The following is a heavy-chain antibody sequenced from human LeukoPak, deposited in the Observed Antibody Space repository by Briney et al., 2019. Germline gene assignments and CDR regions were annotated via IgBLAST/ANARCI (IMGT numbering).Heavy chain of an antibody. CDR1: GGSISSYY. CDR2: IFDSGNT. V-gene: IGHV4-59*08. CDR3: TRHLVGVDYWSFGL. Sequence: SETLSLTCTVSGGSISSYYWSWIRQPPGKGLEWIGYIFDSGNTDYNPSLKSRVTISVDTSKNQFSLKLSSVTAADTAVYYCTRHLVGVDYWSFGLWGRGTLVTVSS. D-gene: IGHD5-24*01. J-gene: IGHJ2*01.